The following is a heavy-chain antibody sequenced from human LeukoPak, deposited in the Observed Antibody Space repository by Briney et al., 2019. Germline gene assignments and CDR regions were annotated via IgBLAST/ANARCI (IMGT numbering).Heavy chain of an antibody. CDR2: IRYDGSNK. Sequence: GGSLRLSCAASGFTFSSYGMHWVRQAPGKGLEWVAFIRYDGSNKYYADSVKGRFTISRDNSKNTLYLQMNSLRAEDTAVYYCANLLDGYGGYNWFDPWGQGTLVTVSS. CDR1: GFTFSSYG. D-gene: IGHD5-12*01. J-gene: IGHJ5*02. V-gene: IGHV3-30*02. CDR3: ANLLDGYGGYNWFDP.